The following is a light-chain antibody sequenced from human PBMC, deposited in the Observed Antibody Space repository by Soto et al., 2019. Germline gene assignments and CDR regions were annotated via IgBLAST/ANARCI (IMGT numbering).Light chain of an antibody. V-gene: IGKV3-15*01. CDR1: QSVSSN. CDR3: QQYNNWPYT. Sequence: EIVMTQSPATLSVSPGERATLSCRASQSVSSNLAWFHQKPGQAPRLLIYGASTRATGIPARFSGSGSGTEFTLTISSLQSEDFAVYYCQQYNNWPYTFGQGNKLEIK. CDR2: GAS. J-gene: IGKJ2*01.